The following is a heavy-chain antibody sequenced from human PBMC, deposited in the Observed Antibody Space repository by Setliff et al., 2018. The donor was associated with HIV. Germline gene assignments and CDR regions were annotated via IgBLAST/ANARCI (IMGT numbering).Heavy chain of an antibody. CDR3: ARKQGMIVVVTFDY. V-gene: IGHV4-61*02. Sequence: SETLSLTCSVSGGSISSGSYYWSWIRQPAGKGPEWIGRIYTSGNTNYNPFLKSRVTISVDTSKNQFSLKLSSVTAADTAVYYCARKQGMIVVVTFDYWGQGTLVTVSS. CDR1: GGSISSGSYY. D-gene: IGHD3-22*01. CDR2: IYTSGNT. J-gene: IGHJ4*02.